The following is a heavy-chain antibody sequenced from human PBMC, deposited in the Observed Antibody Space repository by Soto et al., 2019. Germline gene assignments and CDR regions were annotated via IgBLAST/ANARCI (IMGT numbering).Heavy chain of an antibody. CDR1: GFTFNTYA. J-gene: IGHJ4*01. CDR2: ISATGGST. Sequence: EVQLLESGGGLVRPGGSLRLSCVASGFTFNTYALTWVRRAPGKGLEWVSAISATGGSTFYADSLQGRFTISRDNSHNRLYLQLKRLRAGDTAVYYCAKAPTVEARGSAEYWGHGTLVTVSS. D-gene: IGHD1-26*01. CDR3: AKAPTVEARGSAEY. V-gene: IGHV3-23*01.